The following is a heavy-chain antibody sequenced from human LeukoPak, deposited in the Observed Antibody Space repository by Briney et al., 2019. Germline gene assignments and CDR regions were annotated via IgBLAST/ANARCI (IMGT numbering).Heavy chain of an antibody. CDR2: ISSSSSTI. J-gene: IGHJ3*02. V-gene: IGHV3-48*01. D-gene: IGHD3-22*01. Sequence: GVSLRLSCGASGFIFSSYSLNWVRQAPGKGLEWVSYISSSSSTIYYADSVKGRFTISRENAKKSLYLQMNSLRAEDTAVYYCVRDHHRRLYDSQARDTFDIWGQGTMVTVSS. CDR1: GFIFSSYS. CDR3: VRDHHRRLYDSQARDTFDI.